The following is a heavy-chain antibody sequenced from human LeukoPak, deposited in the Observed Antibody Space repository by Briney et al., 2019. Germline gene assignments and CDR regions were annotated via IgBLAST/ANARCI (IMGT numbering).Heavy chain of an antibody. CDR2: IYPGDSDT. CDR1: GYSFTIYW. CDR3: ARRVSYYHGMDV. V-gene: IGHV5-51*01. J-gene: IGHJ6*02. Sequence: GESLEISFKGSGYSFTIYWIAWVRQMPGKGLEWMGIIYPGDSDTRYSPSFQGQVTIPADKSISTAYLQLSSLKASDTAIYYCARRVSYYHGMDVWGQGTTVTVSS.